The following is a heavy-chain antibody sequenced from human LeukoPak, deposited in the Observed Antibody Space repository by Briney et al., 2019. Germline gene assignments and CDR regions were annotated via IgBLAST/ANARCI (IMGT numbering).Heavy chain of an antibody. J-gene: IGHJ4*02. CDR2: ISAYNGNT. D-gene: IGHD1-26*01. CDR1: GYSFTSYG. Sequence: ASVKVSCKASGYSFTSYGISWVRQAPGQGPEWMGWISAYNGNTNYAQKLQGRVTMTTDPSTSTAYMELRSLRSDDTAVYYCARVGGSGSYYVSDYWGQGTLVTVSS. V-gene: IGHV1-18*01. CDR3: ARVGGSGSYYVSDY.